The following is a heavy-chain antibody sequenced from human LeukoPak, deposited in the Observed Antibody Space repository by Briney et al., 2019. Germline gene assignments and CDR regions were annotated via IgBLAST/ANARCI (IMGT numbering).Heavy chain of an antibody. D-gene: IGHD4-17*01. CDR1: GYTFTSYG. CDR2: ISAYNGNT. CDR3: AREPYGDYDYFDY. Sequence: GASVKLSCTASGYTFTSYGISWVRQAPGQGLEWMGWISAYNGNTNYAQKLQGRVTITTDTSTSTAYMELRSLRSDDTAVYYCAREPYGDYDYFDYWGQGTLVTVSS. J-gene: IGHJ4*02. V-gene: IGHV1-18*01.